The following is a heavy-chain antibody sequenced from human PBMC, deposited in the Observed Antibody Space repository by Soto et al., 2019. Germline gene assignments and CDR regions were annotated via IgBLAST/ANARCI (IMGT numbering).Heavy chain of an antibody. V-gene: IGHV1-8*01. J-gene: IGHJ6*03. CDR3: ARGSYYGSGSYSFYYYMDV. Sequence: ASVKVSCKVSGYTFTSYDINWVRQATGQGLEWMGWMNPNSGNTGYAQKFQGRVTMTRNTSISTAYMELSSLRSEDTAVYYCARGSYYGSGSYSFYYYMDVWGKGTTVTVSS. CDR2: MNPNSGNT. CDR1: GYTFTSYD. D-gene: IGHD3-10*01.